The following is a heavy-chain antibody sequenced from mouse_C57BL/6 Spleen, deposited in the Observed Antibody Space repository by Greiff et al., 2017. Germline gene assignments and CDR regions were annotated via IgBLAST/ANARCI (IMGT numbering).Heavy chain of an antibody. Sequence: EVKVVESGEGLVKPGGSLKLSCAASGFTFSSYAMSWVRQTPEKRLEWVAYISSGGDYIYYADTVKGRFTISRDNARNTLYLQMSSLKSEDTAMYYCTRDGYSNYGAWFAYWGQGTLVTVSA. CDR3: TRDGYSNYGAWFAY. J-gene: IGHJ3*01. CDR2: ISSGGDYI. CDR1: GFTFSSYA. D-gene: IGHD2-5*01. V-gene: IGHV5-9-1*02.